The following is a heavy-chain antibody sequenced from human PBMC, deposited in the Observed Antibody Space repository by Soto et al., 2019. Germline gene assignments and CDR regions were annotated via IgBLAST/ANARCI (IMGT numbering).Heavy chain of an antibody. Sequence: GGSLRLSCAASGFTFSSYGMHWVRQAPGKGLEWVAVISYDGSNKYYAESVKGRFTISRDNSKNTLYLQMNSLRAEDTAVYYCAKHFLEWLFDYWGQGTLVTVSS. CDR3: AKHFLEWLFDY. CDR2: ISYDGSNK. D-gene: IGHD3-3*01. J-gene: IGHJ4*02. CDR1: GFTFSSYG. V-gene: IGHV3-30*18.